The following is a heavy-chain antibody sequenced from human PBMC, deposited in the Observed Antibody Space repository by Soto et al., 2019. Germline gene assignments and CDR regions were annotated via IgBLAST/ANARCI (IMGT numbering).Heavy chain of an antibody. Sequence: PGGSLRLSCAASGFTFSSYGMHWVRQAPGKGLEWVAVISYDGSNKYYADSVKGRFTISRDNSKNTLYLQMNSLRAEDTAVYYCAKDGPWYSSSWQIFDYWGQGTLVTVSS. V-gene: IGHV3-30*18. CDR3: AKDGPWYSSSWQIFDY. CDR2: ISYDGSNK. J-gene: IGHJ4*02. D-gene: IGHD6-13*01. CDR1: GFTFSSYG.